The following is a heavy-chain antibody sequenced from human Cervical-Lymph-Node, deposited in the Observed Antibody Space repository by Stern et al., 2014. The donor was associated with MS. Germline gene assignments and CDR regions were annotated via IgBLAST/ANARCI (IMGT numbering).Heavy chain of an antibody. V-gene: IGHV1-46*01. Sequence: VQLVESGAEVKKPGASGKVSCKASGYTFTNYYMHWVRQAPGKGLEWMGIINPSGGSTNYAQKFQGRVTMTRDTSTSTVYMELSSLRSEDTAVYYCAREVAGHRLGMMDVWGQGTTVTVSS. J-gene: IGHJ6*02. CDR2: INPSGGST. D-gene: IGHD6-19*01. CDR3: AREVAGHRLGMMDV. CDR1: GYTFTNYY.